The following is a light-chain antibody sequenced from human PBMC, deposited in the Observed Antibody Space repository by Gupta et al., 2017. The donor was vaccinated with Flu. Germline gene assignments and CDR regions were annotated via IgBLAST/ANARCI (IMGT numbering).Light chain of an antibody. CDR2: EDI. V-gene: IGLV2-18*01. CDR3: SFYTSSSTLM. J-gene: IGLJ3*02. CDR1: SSDVGRYDR. Sequence: QSALTQPPSVSGSPGQSVTISCTGTSSDVGRYDRVSWYQQPPGTAPKLIVFEDINRPAGVPDRFSGSKSGNTASLTISGLQAEDEADYYCSFYTSSSTLMFGGGTKLTVL.